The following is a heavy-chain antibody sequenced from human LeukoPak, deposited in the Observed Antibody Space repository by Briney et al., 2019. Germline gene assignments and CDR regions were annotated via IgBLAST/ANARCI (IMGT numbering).Heavy chain of an antibody. J-gene: IGHJ4*02. CDR2: ISSSGSTI. Sequence: PGGSLRLSCAASGFTFSNYNMNWVRQAPGKGLEWVSYISSSGSTIYYADSVKGRFTISRDNAKNSLYLQMNSLRAEDTAVYYCARDNWSYSNYYFDSWGQGTLVTVSS. D-gene: IGHD4-11*01. V-gene: IGHV3-48*04. CDR1: GFTFSNYN. CDR3: ARDNWSYSNYYFDS.